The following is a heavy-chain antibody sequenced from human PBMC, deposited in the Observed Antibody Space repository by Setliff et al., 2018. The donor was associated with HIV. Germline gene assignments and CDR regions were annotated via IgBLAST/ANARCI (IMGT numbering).Heavy chain of an antibody. CDR1: GYTFTNYD. CDR3: ARGGYYYGSGKGNWFDP. CDR2: MNPNSGNT. J-gene: IGHJ5*02. D-gene: IGHD3-10*01. Sequence: ASVKVSCKASGYTFTNYDINWVRQATGQGLEWMGWMNPNSGNTGYAQKFQGRVTMTRNTSISTAYMELSSLRSEDTAVYYCARGGYYYGSGKGNWFDPWGQGTLVTVSS. V-gene: IGHV1-8*02.